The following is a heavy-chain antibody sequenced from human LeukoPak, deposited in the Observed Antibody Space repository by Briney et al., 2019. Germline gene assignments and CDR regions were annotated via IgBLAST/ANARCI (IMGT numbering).Heavy chain of an antibody. J-gene: IGHJ4*02. CDR2: ISGSGGST. V-gene: IGHV3-23*01. D-gene: IGHD2-15*01. Sequence: SGGSLRLSCAASGFTFSSYAMSWVRQAPGKGLEWVSAISGSGGSTYYADSVKGRFTISRDNSKNTLYLQMNSLRAEDTAVYYCATPRRVVVAATPGCLDYWGQGTLVTVSS. CDR3: ATPRRVVVAATPGCLDY. CDR1: GFTFSSYA.